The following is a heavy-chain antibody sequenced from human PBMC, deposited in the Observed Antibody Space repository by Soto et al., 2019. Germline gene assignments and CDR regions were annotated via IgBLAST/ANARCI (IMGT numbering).Heavy chain of an antibody. CDR3: ARASGWSAGTDYYYYGMDV. V-gene: IGHV1-69*13. D-gene: IGHD3-3*01. Sequence: SVKVSCKASGGTFSSYAISWVRQAPGQGLEWMGGIIPIFGTANYAQKFQGRVTITADESTSTAYMELSSLRSEDTAVYYCARASGWSAGTDYYYYGMDVWGQGTTVTVSS. CDR2: IIPIFGTA. J-gene: IGHJ6*02. CDR1: GGTFSSYA.